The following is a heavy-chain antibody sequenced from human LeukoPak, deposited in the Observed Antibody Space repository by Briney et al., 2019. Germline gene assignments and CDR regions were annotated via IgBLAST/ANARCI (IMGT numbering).Heavy chain of an antibody. D-gene: IGHD3-10*01. V-gene: IGHV3-48*03. CDR1: GFTFSSYE. J-gene: IGHJ3*02. Sequence: PGGSLRLSCAASGFTFSSYEMNWVRQAPGKGLEWVSYISSSGSTIYYADSVKGRLTISRDNAKNSLYLQMNSLRAEDTAVYYCASPAVPYYYGWGRNAFDIWGRGTMLTVSS. CDR2: ISSSGSTI. CDR3: ASPAVPYYYGWGRNAFDI.